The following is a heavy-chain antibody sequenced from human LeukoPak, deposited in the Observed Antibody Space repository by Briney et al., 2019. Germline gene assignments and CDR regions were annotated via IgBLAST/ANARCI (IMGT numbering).Heavy chain of an antibody. CDR2: IYHNGGT. J-gene: IGHJ4*02. V-gene: IGHV4-59*08. CDR1: GGSISGYY. CDR3: ARHLRAVAGGRYFDY. Sequence: SETLSLTCSVSGGSISGYYWSWIRQPPGKGLEWIGYIYHNGGTNYNPSLQSRLTISIDTSKNQFSLKLSSATAADTAVYYCARHLRAVAGGRYFDYWGQGTQVTVSP. D-gene: IGHD6-19*01.